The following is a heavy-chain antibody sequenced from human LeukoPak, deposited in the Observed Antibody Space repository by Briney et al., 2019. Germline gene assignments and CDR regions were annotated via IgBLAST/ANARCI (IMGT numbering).Heavy chain of an antibody. CDR1: GFTFSECA. CDR3: TRVGGSYSHLDY. Sequence: GGSLELPCGGSGFTFSECAIHWVRQASGKGLEWVASINSRANNHAATYAASVRGRFTISRDDSKSTAYMQLNSLKTEDTAVYFCTRVGGSYSHLDYWGPGTLVTVSS. J-gene: IGHJ4*02. V-gene: IGHV3-73*01. CDR2: INSRANNHAA. D-gene: IGHD1-26*01.